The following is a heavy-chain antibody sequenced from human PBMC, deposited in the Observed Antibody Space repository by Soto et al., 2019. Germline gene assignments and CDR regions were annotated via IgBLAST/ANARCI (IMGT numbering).Heavy chain of an antibody. D-gene: IGHD2-2*03. J-gene: IGHJ4*02. CDR3: ARGTGYLPFDF. CDR2: TYYSGST. CDR1: GGSISSGGYY. V-gene: IGHV4-31*03. Sequence: QVQLQESGPGLVKPSQTLSLTCTVSGGSISSGGYYWSWIRQQPGKGLEWIGYTYYSGSTYYNPSLQGRVTISVDPAKNQLSLKLSYVTAADTAVYYWARGTGYLPFDFWGQGTLVTVSS.